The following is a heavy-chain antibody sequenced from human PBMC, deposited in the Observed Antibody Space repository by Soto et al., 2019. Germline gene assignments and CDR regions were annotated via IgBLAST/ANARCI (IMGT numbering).Heavy chain of an antibody. J-gene: IGHJ3*01. V-gene: IGHV3-23*01. CDR1: GFPFSDSA. D-gene: IGHD2-15*01. CDR3: VKAAYCSGGSCQVAFGL. Sequence: EVQLFESGGGLVQPGGSLRLSCADSGFPFSDSAMSWLRQAPGKWLEWVSSLSCSGGNTYYADSLKGRLTISRHTSNNTLYLQMNSLRAEDTAVYYCVKAAYCSGGSCQVAFGLWCQATMVTVSS. CDR2: LSCSGGNT.